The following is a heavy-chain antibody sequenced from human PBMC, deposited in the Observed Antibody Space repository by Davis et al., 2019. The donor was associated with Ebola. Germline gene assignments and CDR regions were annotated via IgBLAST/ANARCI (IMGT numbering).Heavy chain of an antibody. D-gene: IGHD6-13*01. CDR1: GYTFTSYA. CDR2: INAGNGNT. V-gene: IGHV1-3*01. CDR3: ARTRIAAAGYNWFDP. J-gene: IGHJ5*02. Sequence: ASVKVSCKASGYTFTSYAMHWVRQAPGQRLEWMGWINAGNGNTKYSQKFQGRVTITRDTSASTAYMELSRLRSDDTAVYYCARTRIAAAGYNWFDPWGQGTLVTVSS.